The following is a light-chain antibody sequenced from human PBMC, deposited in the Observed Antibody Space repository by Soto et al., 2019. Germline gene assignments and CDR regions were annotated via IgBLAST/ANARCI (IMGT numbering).Light chain of an antibody. CDR3: QRRSNWPQT. CDR2: GSS. Sequence: ERLMAQSPCTLSVYTWDRATLSCRASHSFYNDLAWYQQKPGQPPRLLIYGSSNRATGIAARFSGSWSGTDFTLTISSLEPEDFAVYYWQRRSNWPQTFGQGTKVDIK. J-gene: IGKJ1*01. V-gene: IGKV3-11*01. CDR1: HSFYND.